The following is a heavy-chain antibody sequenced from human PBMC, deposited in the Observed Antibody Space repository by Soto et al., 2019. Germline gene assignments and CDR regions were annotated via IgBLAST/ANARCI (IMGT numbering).Heavy chain of an antibody. CDR3: AGFITMVRGVIRHFDY. D-gene: IGHD3-10*01. CDR1: GFTVSSNY. V-gene: IGHV3-66*01. Sequence: GGSLRLSCAASGFTVSSNYMSWVRQAPGKGLEWVSVIYSGGSTYYADSVKGRFTISRDNSKNTLYLQMNSLRAEDTAVYYCAGFITMVRGVIRHFDYWGQGTLVTVSS. J-gene: IGHJ4*02. CDR2: IYSGGST.